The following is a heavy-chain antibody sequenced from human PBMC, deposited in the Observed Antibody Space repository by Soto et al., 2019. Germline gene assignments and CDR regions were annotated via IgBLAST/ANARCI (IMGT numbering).Heavy chain of an antibody. D-gene: IGHD1-26*01. CDR1: GFSLYTNGVS. CDR2: VYWDDDK. V-gene: IGHV2-5*02. J-gene: IGHJ4*02. Sequence: HITLKESGPTLVKPTQTLTLTCTFSGFSLYTNGVSVGWIRQPPGKALEWLALVYWDDDKRYSPALKTRLTITTATSTNQVVLTMTTMDPVDTATCYCARHSSGSYFPYWGQGTLVTVSS. CDR3: ARHSSGSYFPY.